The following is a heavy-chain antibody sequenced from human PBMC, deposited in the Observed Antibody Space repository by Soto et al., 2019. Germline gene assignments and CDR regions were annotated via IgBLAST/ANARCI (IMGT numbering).Heavy chain of an antibody. Sequence: ASVKVSCKASGYTFTSYDINWVRQATGQGLEWMGWMNPNSGNTGYAQKFQGRVTMTRNTSISTAYMELSSLRSEDTAVYYCARNFDYDILTGAQLYDYWGQGTLVTVSS. V-gene: IGHV1-8*01. CDR2: MNPNSGNT. J-gene: IGHJ4*02. D-gene: IGHD3-9*01. CDR1: GYTFTSYD. CDR3: ARNFDYDILTGAQLYDY.